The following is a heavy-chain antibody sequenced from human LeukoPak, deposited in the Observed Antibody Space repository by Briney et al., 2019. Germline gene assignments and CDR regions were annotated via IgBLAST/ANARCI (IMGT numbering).Heavy chain of an antibody. CDR2: ISSNGGST. J-gene: IGHJ4*02. V-gene: IGHV3-64*02. CDR1: GFTFSSYG. Sequence: HPGGSLRLSCAASGFTFSSYGMHWVRQAPGKGLEYVSAISSNGGSTYYTDSVKGRFTISRDNSKNTLYLQMGSLRAEDMAVYYCARPYYDSSGYYYYYFDYWGQGTLVTVSS. D-gene: IGHD3-22*01. CDR3: ARPYYDSSGYYYYYFDY.